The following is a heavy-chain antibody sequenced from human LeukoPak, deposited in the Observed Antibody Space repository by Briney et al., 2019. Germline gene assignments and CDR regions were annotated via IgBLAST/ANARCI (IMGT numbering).Heavy chain of an antibody. V-gene: IGHV5-51*01. J-gene: IGHJ5*02. CDR3: ARRFYDFWSGEGWFDP. CDR1: GYSFTSYW. CDR2: IYPGDSDT. Sequence: GESLKISCKGSGYSFTSYWISWVRQMPGEGLEWMGIIYPGDSDTRYSPSFQGQVTISADKSISTAYLQWSSLKASDTAMYYCARRFYDFWSGEGWFDPWGQGTLVTVSS. D-gene: IGHD3-3*01.